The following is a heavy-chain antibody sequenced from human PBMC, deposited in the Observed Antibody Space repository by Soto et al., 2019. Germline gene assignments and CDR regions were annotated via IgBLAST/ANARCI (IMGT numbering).Heavy chain of an antibody. D-gene: IGHD2-15*01. V-gene: IGHV1-69*01. J-gene: IGHJ4*02. CDR2: INPFFGAA. CDR3: ARDYGHDCSGGNCYFYF. Sequence: QVQLVQSGAEVKKPGSSVKVSCTASGGTFSTYSINWVRQAPGQGLEWMGGINPFFGAANYAQKFQGRVTITADESTSTAHMELSSLRSDDTAVYYCARDYGHDCSGGNCYFYFWGQGTLVTVSS. CDR1: GGTFSTYS.